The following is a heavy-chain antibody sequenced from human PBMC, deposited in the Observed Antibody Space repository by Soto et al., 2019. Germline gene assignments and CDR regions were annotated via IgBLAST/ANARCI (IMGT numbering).Heavy chain of an antibody. CDR1: GFTFSGSA. Sequence: EVQLVESGGGLVQPGGSLKLSCEASGFTFSGSAMHWVRQASGKGLEWVGRIRSKANSYATAYAASVKGRFSISRDESKNTAYLQMNSLKTEDTAVYYCTSNSPDDMIRKWGQGTQVTVSS. V-gene: IGHV3-73*02. J-gene: IGHJ4*02. CDR3: TSNSPDDMIRK. D-gene: IGHD3-22*01. CDR2: IRSKANSYAT.